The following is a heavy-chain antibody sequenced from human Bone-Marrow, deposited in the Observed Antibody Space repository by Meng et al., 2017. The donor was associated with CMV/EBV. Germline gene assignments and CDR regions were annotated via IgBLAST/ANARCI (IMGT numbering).Heavy chain of an antibody. V-gene: IGHV3-7*04. D-gene: IGHD6-13*01. J-gene: IGHJ6*01. CDR1: GLTFSSDW. CDR2: IKQDAHEG. CDR3: ARVAAAGRGMDV. Sequence: GESLKISCAVSGLTFSSDWLSWVRQAPGKGLEWVANIKQDAHEGFYLDSVKGRFTISRDNAKNSLFLQMNSLRAEDTAVYYCARVAAAGRGMDVWGPGTTVTVSS.